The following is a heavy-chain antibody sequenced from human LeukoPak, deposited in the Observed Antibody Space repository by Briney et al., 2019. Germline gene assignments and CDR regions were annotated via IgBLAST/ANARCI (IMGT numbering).Heavy chain of an antibody. D-gene: IGHD3-9*01. Sequence: GSLRLSCAASGFTFSSYAMSWVRQAPGKGLEWVSAISGSGGSTYYADSVKGRFTISRDNSKNTLYLQMNSLRAEDTAVYYCARDPDILTGYPIGRWGEYYGMDVWGQGTTVTVSS. CDR1: GFTFSSYA. CDR2: ISGSGGST. J-gene: IGHJ6*02. CDR3: ARDPDILTGYPIGRWGEYYGMDV. V-gene: IGHV3-23*01.